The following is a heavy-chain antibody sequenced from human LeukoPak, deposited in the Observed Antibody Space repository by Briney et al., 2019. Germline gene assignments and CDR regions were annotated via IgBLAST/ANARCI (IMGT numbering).Heavy chain of an antibody. V-gene: IGHV1-69*13. Sequence: SVKVSCKASGGTFSSYAISWVRQAPGQELEWMGGIIPIFGTANYAQKFQGRVTITADESTSTAYMELSSLRSEDTAVYYCARDTVGGPHGYIGRDDAFDIWGQGTMVTVSS. J-gene: IGHJ3*02. D-gene: IGHD1-26*01. CDR1: GGTFSSYA. CDR3: ARDTVGGPHGYIGRDDAFDI. CDR2: IIPIFGTA.